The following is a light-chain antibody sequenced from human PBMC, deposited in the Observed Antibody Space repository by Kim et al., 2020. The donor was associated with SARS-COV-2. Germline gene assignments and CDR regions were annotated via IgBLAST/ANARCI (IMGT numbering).Light chain of an antibody. CDR1: QSVLYNSNNKNH. Sequence: ATINCKSSQSVLYNSNNKNHLAWYQQKPGQPPKLLFYWASTRESGVPDRFSGSGSGTDFTLTISSLQAEDVAVYYCQQYFTTPPTFGGGTKVDIK. CDR3: QQYFTTPPT. J-gene: IGKJ4*01. V-gene: IGKV4-1*01. CDR2: WAS.